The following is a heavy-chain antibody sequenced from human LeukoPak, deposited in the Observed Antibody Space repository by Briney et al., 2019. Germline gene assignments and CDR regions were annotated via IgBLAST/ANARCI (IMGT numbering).Heavy chain of an antibody. CDR3: ARDLWGTYAH. D-gene: IGHD3-16*01. CDR1: GFTFSSYW. CDR2: IKQDGSEK. J-gene: IGHJ4*02. Sequence: GGSLRLSCAASGFTFSSYWVSWVRQAPGKGLEWVANIKQDGSEKYYVDSVKGRFTISRDNAKNSLYLQMNSLRAEDTAVYFCARDLWGTYAHWGQGTLVTVSS. V-gene: IGHV3-7*01.